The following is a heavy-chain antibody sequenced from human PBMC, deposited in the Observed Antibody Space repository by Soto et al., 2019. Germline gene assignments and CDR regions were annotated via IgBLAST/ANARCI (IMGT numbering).Heavy chain of an antibody. CDR1: GFTFSSYG. V-gene: IGHV3-33*06. CDR2: IWYDGSNK. CDR3: AKTMGSYYDYYYYGMDV. J-gene: IGHJ6*02. D-gene: IGHD1-26*01. Sequence: QVQLVESGGGVVQPGRSLRLSCAASGFTFSSYGMHWVRQAPGKGLEWVAVIWYDGSNKYYADSVKGRFTISRDNSKNTLYLQMNSLSAEDTAVYYCAKTMGSYYDYYYYGMDVWGQGTTVTVSS.